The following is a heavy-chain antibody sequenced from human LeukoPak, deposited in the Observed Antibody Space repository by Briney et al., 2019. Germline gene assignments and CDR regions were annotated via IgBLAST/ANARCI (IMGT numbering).Heavy chain of an antibody. CDR2: ISSSGSTI. D-gene: IGHD3-22*01. V-gene: IGHV3-11*01. CDR1: GFTFSDDY. Sequence: PGGSLRLSCAASGFTFSDDYMRWIRQAPGKGLEWVSYISSSGSTIYYADSVKGRFTISRDNAKNSLYLQMNSLSAEDTALYYCAKVVVTYYYYYMDVWGKGPRSPSP. J-gene: IGHJ6*03. CDR3: AKVVVTYYYYYMDV.